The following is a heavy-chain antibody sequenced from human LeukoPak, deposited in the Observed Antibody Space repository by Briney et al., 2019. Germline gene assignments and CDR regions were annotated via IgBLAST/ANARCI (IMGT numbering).Heavy chain of an antibody. D-gene: IGHD1-20*01. CDR1: GGSISTSSYY. J-gene: IGHJ4*02. CDR3: ARHGDANWNPRDHFDY. CDR2: IYYSGST. V-gene: IGHV4-39*01. Sequence: SQTLSLTCTVSGGSISTSSYYWGWIRQPLGKGLEWIGSIYYSGSTYYNPSLKSRVTISVDTSKNQFSLKLSSVTAADTAMYYCARHGDANWNPRDHFDYWGQGTLVTVSS.